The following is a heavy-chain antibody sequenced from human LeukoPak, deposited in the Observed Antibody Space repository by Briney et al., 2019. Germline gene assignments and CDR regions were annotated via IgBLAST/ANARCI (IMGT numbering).Heavy chain of an antibody. D-gene: IGHD3-10*01. Sequence: PGGSLRLSCAASGFTFSSYAMSWVRQAPGKGLEWVSAISGSGGRTYHADSVKGRFTISRDNSKNTLYLQMNSLRVEDTAVYYCAKVIRGANTWDCWGQGTLVTVSS. V-gene: IGHV3-23*01. CDR2: ISGSGGRT. CDR1: GFTFSSYA. J-gene: IGHJ4*02. CDR3: AKVIRGANTWDC.